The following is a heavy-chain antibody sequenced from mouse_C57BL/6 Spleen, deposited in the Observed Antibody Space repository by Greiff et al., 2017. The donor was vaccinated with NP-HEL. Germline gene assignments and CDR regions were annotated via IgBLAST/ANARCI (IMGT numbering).Heavy chain of an antibody. D-gene: IGHD2-4*01. V-gene: IGHV1-4*01. CDR1: GYTFTSYT. Sequence: VKLVESGADLARPGASVKMSCKASGYTFTSYTMHWVKQRPGQGLEWIGYINPSSGYPKYNQKFKDKATLTADKSSSTAYMQLSSLTSEDSAVYYCAREDDYDVENYFDYWGQGTTLTVSS. CDR2: INPSSGYP. J-gene: IGHJ2*01. CDR3: AREDDYDVENYFDY.